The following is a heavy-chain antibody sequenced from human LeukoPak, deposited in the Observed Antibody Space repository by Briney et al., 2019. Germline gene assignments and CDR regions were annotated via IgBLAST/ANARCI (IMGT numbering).Heavy chain of an antibody. Sequence: PGGSLRLSCAASGFTVSSNYMSWVRQAPGKGLEWVSVIYSGGSTYYADSVKGRFTISRDNSKNTLYLQMNSLRAEDTAVYYCARGVRVTIFGGFDPWGQGTLVTVSS. J-gene: IGHJ5*02. CDR3: ARGVRVTIFGGFDP. V-gene: IGHV3-53*01. D-gene: IGHD3-3*01. CDR1: GFTVSSNY. CDR2: IYSGGST.